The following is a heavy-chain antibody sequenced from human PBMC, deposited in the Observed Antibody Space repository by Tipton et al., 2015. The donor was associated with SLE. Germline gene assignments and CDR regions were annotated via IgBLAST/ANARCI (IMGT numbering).Heavy chain of an antibody. J-gene: IGHJ4*02. D-gene: IGHD3-10*01. CDR1: GGSISSHY. CDR2: IYARGST. V-gene: IGHV4-4*08. CDR3: ARGLAMVRGDSMDY. Sequence: LRLSCTVSGGSISSHYWRWIRQPPGKGLEWIGRIYARGSTNYNPSLKSRVTISVDTSKNQFSLKLSSVTAADTAVYYCARGLAMVRGDSMDYWGQGTLVTVSS.